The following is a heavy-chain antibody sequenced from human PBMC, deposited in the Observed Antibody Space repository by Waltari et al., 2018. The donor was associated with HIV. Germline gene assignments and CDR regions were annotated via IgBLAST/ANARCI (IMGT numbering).Heavy chain of an antibody. CDR3: ARVRAAYVDY. V-gene: IGHV3-48*01. D-gene: IGHD2-15*01. CDR1: GFTFSSYS. Sequence: EVQLVESGGGLVQLGGSLRLSCAASGFTFSSYSMNWVRQAPGEGVGGVSYCSSSSRTKHHADSVKGRFTNTRDNDKNSVYVQMNKLRAEDTAVYYCARVRAAYVDYWGQGALVTVAS. J-gene: IGHJ4*02. CDR2: CSSSSRTK.